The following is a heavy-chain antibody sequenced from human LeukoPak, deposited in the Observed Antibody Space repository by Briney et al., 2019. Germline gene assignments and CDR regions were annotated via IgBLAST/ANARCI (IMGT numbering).Heavy chain of an antibody. D-gene: IGHD4-17*01. J-gene: IGHJ4*02. CDR3: ARELPNGYGDYGHCDY. CDR1: GFTFSAYG. CDR2: IWSDSSNE. V-gene: IGHV3-33*01. Sequence: PGRSLRHSCAASGFTFSAYGMHWVRQAPGMGPEWVAVIWSDSSNEYYADSVKGRFTISRDNSNNTLHLQMNSLRADDTALYYCARELPNGYGDYGHCDYWGQGTLVTVSS.